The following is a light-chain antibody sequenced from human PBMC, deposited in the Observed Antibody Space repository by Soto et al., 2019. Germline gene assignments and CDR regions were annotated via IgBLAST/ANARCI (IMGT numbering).Light chain of an antibody. CDR1: SSDVGSYNL. Sequence: QSALTQPASVSGSPGQSITISWTGTSSDVGSYNLVSWYQHHPGKAPKLLIYEVSKRPSGVSNRFSGSKSGNTASLTISGLPAEDGADYYCCSYTGTRGLVFGGGTKLTVL. CDR2: EVS. V-gene: IGLV2-23*02. J-gene: IGLJ3*02. CDR3: CSYTGTRGLV.